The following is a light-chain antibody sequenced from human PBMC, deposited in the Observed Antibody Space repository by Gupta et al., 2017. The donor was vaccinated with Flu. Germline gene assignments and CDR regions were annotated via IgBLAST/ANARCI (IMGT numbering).Light chain of an antibody. CDR1: SADIGRKS. V-gene: IGLV1-47*01. CDR3: EGWDARTIGVG. CDR2: RNY. Sequence: RVPLTCSGRSADIGRKSVCWYQQIPGQAPLLIIYRNYQRPSWVPARFSGSNSCTSASLAIRGVRSGDEADSFCEGWDARTIGVGFGGGPKLTVL. J-gene: IGLJ2*01.